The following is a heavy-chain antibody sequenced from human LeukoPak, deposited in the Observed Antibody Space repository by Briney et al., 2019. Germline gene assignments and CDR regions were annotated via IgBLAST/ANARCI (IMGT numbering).Heavy chain of an antibody. V-gene: IGHV4-34*01. CDR3: ARKAYYYGSGSYNY. CDR2: INHSGST. CDR1: GGSFSGYY. J-gene: IGHJ4*02. D-gene: IGHD3-10*01. Sequence: SETLSLTCAVYGGSFSGYYWSWILQPPGKGLEWIGEINHSGSTNYNPSLKSRVTISVDTSKNQFSLKLSSVTAADTAVYYCARKAYYYGSGSYNYWGQGTLVTVSS.